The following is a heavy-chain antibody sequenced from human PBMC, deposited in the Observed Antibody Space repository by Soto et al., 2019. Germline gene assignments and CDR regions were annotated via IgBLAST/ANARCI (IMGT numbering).Heavy chain of an antibody. CDR3: ARDLGYCSGGSCYGY. Sequence: SGGSLRLSCAASGFTFSSYWMHWVRQAPGKGLVWVSRINSDGSSTSYADSVKGRFTISRDNAKNTLYLQMNSLRAEDTAVYYCARDLGYCSGGSCYGYWGQGTLVTVSS. CDR1: GFTFSSYW. CDR2: INSDGSST. V-gene: IGHV3-74*01. D-gene: IGHD2-15*01. J-gene: IGHJ4*02.